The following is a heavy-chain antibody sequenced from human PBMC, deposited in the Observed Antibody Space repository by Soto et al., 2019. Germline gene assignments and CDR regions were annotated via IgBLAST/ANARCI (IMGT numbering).Heavy chain of an antibody. D-gene: IGHD1-26*01. CDR1: GGTFTSYS. J-gene: IGHJ4*02. CDR3: TKDGLGPTRRYFAF. Sequence: QVQLVQSGAEVKKPGSSVKVSCQASGGTFTSYSITWVRQAPGPGPEWVGRVIPVLKTADSAQKFQGRITITADKSTNTAYMELSSLTPEDTAVYYCTKDGLGPTRRYFAFWGQGTLVTVSS. CDR2: VIPVLKTA. V-gene: IGHV1-69*08.